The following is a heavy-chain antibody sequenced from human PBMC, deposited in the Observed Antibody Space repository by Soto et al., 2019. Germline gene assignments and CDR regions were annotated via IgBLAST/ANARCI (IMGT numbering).Heavy chain of an antibody. CDR2: INHSEST. V-gene: IGHV4-34*01. Sequence: SETLSLTCAGYCGSFSGYYWSWIRQPPGKGLEWIGEINHSESTNYNPSLKSRVTISVDTSKNQFSLKLSSVTAADTAVYYCASPRRLLTKYAFDIWGQGTMVTVSS. CDR1: CGSFSGYY. J-gene: IGHJ3*02. CDR3: ASPRRLLTKYAFDI. D-gene: IGHD1-26*01.